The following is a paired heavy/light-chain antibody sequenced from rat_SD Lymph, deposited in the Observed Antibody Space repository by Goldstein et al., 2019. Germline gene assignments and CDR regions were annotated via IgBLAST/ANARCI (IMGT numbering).Light chain of an antibody. J-gene: IGKJ5*01. Sequence: DIVMTQSPSSLAVSAGETVTINCKSSQSLFGSVRQKNYLAWYQQKPGQSPKLLIYLASTRESGVPDRFIGSGSGTDFTLTISSVQAEDLANYYCQQYYDTPLTFGSGTKLEIK. CDR2: LAS. CDR3: QQYYDTPLT. CDR1: QSLFGSVRQKNY. V-gene: IGKV8S5*01.
Heavy chain of an antibody. CDR1: GFTFSNYG. Sequence: EVQLVESGGGLVQPGRSLKLSCAASGFTFSNYGMAWVRQAPTKGLEWVATISYDGSSTYYRDSVKGRFTISRDNAKSTLYLQMDSLRSEDTATYYCARQGLRRVSPFDYWGQGVMVTVSS. V-gene: IGHV5-29*01. CDR3: ARQGLRRVSPFDY. J-gene: IGHJ2*01. D-gene: IGHD1-11*01. CDR2: ISYDGSST.